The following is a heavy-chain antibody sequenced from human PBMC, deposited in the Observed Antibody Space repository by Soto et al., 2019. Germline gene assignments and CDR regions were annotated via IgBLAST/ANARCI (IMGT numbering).Heavy chain of an antibody. V-gene: IGHV4-59*01. D-gene: IGHD2-21*02. Sequence: SSTLSLTCAVCGGSISGDFWWWLRPPPGKGLEWIGYMYNTGSTVYNPSFKSRVTISVDTSKNQFSLKLNSVTAADTAVYYCARDLWGYCGTDCYPLDVWGQGTTVT. J-gene: IGHJ6*02. CDR1: GGSISGDF. CDR3: ARDLWGYCGTDCYPLDV. CDR2: MYNTGST.